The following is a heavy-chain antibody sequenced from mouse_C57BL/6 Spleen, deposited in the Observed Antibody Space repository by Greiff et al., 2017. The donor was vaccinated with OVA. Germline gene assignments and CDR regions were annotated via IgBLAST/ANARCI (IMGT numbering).Heavy chain of an antibody. J-gene: IGHJ4*01. CDR2: IDPSDSET. Sequence: VQLQQPGAELVRPGSSVKLSCKASGYTFTSYWMHWVKQRPIQGLEWIGNIDPSDSETHYNQKFKDKATLTVDKSYSTAYMQLSSLTSEDSAVYYCASGDAYYSNYLYYAMDYWGQGTSVTVSS. V-gene: IGHV1-52*01. D-gene: IGHD2-5*01. CDR1: GYTFTSYW. CDR3: ASGDAYYSNYLYYAMDY.